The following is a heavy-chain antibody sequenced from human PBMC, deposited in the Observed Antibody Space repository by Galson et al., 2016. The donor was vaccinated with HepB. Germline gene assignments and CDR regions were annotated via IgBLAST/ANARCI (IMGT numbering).Heavy chain of an antibody. CDR2: IRSSGSAI. J-gene: IGHJ6*02. V-gene: IGHV3-48*03. D-gene: IGHD3-22*01. Sequence: SLRLSCAASGFIFSNYGMSWVRQAPGKGLEWVSFIRSSGSAIYYADSVKGRFTISRNNAKNSLYLQMDSLRVEDTAVYYCARHGPHYSDSSGYSHYYAMDVWGQGTTVTVSS. CDR3: ARHGPHYSDSSGYSHYYAMDV. CDR1: GFIFSNYG.